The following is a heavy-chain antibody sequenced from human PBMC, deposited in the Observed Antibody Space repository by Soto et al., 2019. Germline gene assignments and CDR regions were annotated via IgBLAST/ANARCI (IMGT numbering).Heavy chain of an antibody. J-gene: IGHJ4*02. D-gene: IGHD1-1*01. CDR2: VSASGLNT. CDR3: AKDRPRRTSGYFFDY. CDR1: GFTFSTYA. V-gene: IGHV3-23*01. Sequence: EVQLLESGGKLVQPGGSLTLSCAASGFTFSTYAMAWVRQAPGKGLEWVSGVSASGLNTDYADPVKGRFYISRDNSKNTVSLNMNGLRAEDTALYYGAKDRPRRTSGYFFDYCVQGTPVTVSS.